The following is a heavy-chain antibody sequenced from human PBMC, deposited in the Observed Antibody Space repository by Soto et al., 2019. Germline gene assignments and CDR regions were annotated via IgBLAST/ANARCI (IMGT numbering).Heavy chain of an antibody. Sequence: ASVKVSCKASGYTFTGYYMHWVRQAPGQGLEWMGWINPNSGGTNYAQKFQGRVTMTRDTSISTAYMELSRLRSEDTAVYYCARTIPQYYYDSSGYWTPFDYWGQGTLVTVSS. CDR2: INPNSGGT. J-gene: IGHJ4*02. CDR3: ARTIPQYYYDSSGYWTPFDY. D-gene: IGHD3-22*01. V-gene: IGHV1-2*02. CDR1: GYTFTGYY.